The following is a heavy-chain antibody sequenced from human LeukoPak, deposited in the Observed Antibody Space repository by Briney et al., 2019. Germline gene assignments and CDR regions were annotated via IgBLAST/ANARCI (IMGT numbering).Heavy chain of an antibody. Sequence: GESLKISCKGSGYSSSTYWIGWVRQMPGKGLEWMGIFYPDDSDTRYSPSFQGQVTFSADKSISTAYLQWSSLKASDTAMYYCARPFRHCSGTNCYLVGLDYWGQGTLVTVSS. CDR1: GYSSSTYW. CDR2: FYPDDSDT. V-gene: IGHV5-51*01. CDR3: ARPFRHCSGTNCYLVGLDY. D-gene: IGHD2-2*01. J-gene: IGHJ4*02.